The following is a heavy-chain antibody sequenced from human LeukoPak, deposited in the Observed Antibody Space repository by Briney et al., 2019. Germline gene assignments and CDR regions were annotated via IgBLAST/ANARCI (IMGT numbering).Heavy chain of an antibody. J-gene: IGHJ4*02. CDR1: GFTFSSYA. V-gene: IGHV3-30*04. Sequence: GGFLRLSCAASGFTFSSYAMHWVRQAPGKGLEWVAVISYDGSNKYYADSVKGRFTISRDNSKNTLYLQMNSLRAEDTAVYYCARTTGYYDSSGYYSPFDYWGQGTLVTVSS. D-gene: IGHD3-22*01. CDR3: ARTTGYYDSSGYYSPFDY. CDR2: ISYDGSNK.